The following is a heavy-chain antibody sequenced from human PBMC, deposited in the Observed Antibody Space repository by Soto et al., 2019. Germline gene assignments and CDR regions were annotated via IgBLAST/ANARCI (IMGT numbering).Heavy chain of an antibody. CDR2: IIPIFGTA. V-gene: IGHV1-69*13. J-gene: IGHJ4*02. CDR1: GGTFSSYA. CDR3: ARARRDGYHFPFFDY. D-gene: IGHD5-12*01. Sequence: SVKVSCKASGGTFSSYAISWVRQAPGQGLEWMGGIIPIFGTANYAQKFQGRVTITADESTSTAYMELSSLRSEDTAVYYCARARRDGYHFPFFDYWGQGTLVTVSS.